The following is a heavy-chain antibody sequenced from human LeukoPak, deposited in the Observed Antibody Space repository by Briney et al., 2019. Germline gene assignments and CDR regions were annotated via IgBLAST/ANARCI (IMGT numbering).Heavy chain of an antibody. J-gene: IGHJ4*02. Sequence: SETLSLTCTVSGGSISSRSYYWGWIRQPPGKGLVWIGKISDSGNSYYSPSLRSRVTISIDTSKNQFSLKLSSVTATDTAVYYCARGEKALDYFDYWGQGTLVTVSS. V-gene: IGHV4-39*01. D-gene: IGHD3-16*01. CDR3: ARGEKALDYFDY. CDR2: ISDSGNS. CDR1: GGSISSRSYY.